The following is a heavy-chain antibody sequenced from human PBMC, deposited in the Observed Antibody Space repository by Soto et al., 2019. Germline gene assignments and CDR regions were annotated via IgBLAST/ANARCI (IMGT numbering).Heavy chain of an antibody. J-gene: IGHJ3*02. CDR2: IYYSGST. V-gene: IGHV4-39*01. CDR3: ARNRGADAFDI. Sequence: SEGVSLTCTVSDRSISRSSYCWGCIRQPPGKGLEWIGSIYYSGSTYYNPSLKSRVTISVDTSKNQFSLKLSSVTAADTAVYYCARNRGADAFDIWGQGTMVTVSS. D-gene: IGHD3-10*01. CDR1: DRSISRSSYC.